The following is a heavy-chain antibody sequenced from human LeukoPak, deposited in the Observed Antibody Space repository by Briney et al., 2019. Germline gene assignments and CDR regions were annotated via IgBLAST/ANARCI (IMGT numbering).Heavy chain of an antibody. CDR2: IYYSGST. V-gene: IGHV4-31*03. D-gene: IGHD6-6*01. J-gene: IGHJ5*02. CDR1: GGSISSGGYY. Sequence: SETLSLTCTVSGGSISSGGYYWSWIRQHPGKGLEWIGYIYYSGSTYYNPSLKSRVTISVDTSKNQFSLKLSSVTAADTAVYYCARGPGGSSSAWFDPWGQGTLVTVSS. CDR3: ARGPGGSSSAWFDP.